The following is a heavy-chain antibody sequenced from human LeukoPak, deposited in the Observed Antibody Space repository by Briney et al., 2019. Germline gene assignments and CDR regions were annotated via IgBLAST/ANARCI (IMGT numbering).Heavy chain of an antibody. CDR2: IKQDGSEK. Sequence: GGSLRLSCAASGFTFSSYWMSWVRQAPGKGLEWVANIKQDGSEKYYVDSVKGRFTISRDNAKSSLYLQMNSLRAEDTAVYYCARVLGSYYNGGNDYWGQGTLVTVSS. CDR1: GFTFSSYW. CDR3: ARVLGSYYNGGNDY. J-gene: IGHJ4*02. D-gene: IGHD3-10*01. V-gene: IGHV3-7*01.